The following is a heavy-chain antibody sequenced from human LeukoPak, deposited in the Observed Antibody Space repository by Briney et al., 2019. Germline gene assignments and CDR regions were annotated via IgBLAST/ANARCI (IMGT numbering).Heavy chain of an antibody. CDR1: GFSFSDYW. CDR2: IKQDGSEK. D-gene: IGHD1-7*01. V-gene: IGHV3-7*01. Sequence: GGSLRLSCADSGFSFSDYWMTWVRQAPGKGLEWVAHIKQDGSEKYYVDSIKGRFTSSRDNAKNLVYLQMNSLRAEDTAVYYCARGWNYAFRFDYWGQGTLVTVSS. J-gene: IGHJ4*02. CDR3: ARGWNYAFRFDY.